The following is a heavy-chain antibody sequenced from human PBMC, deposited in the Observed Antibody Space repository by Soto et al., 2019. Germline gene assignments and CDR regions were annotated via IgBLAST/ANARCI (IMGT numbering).Heavy chain of an antibody. Sequence: QVQLLESEGGVVQPGRSLRLSCTASGFTFRSYGMHWVSQAPGKGLEWVAVIWYDGSNKYYADSVKGRFTISRDNSKNTLYLQMNSLRAEDTAMYFCAKDGEVLGSLYYFDYWGQGTLVAVSS. J-gene: IGHJ4*02. CDR1: GFTFRSYG. CDR2: IWYDGSNK. CDR3: AKDGEVLGSLYYFDY. D-gene: IGHD3-10*01. V-gene: IGHV3-33*06.